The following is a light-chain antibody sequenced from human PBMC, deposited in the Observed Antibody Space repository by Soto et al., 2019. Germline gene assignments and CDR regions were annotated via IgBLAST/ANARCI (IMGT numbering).Light chain of an antibody. CDR3: QQYGRARPT. Sequence: ENVLTQSPDILSLSPGERVTLSCRASQSISNSYLAWYQQKPGPAPRVLIYGASSRDTGIPGRFSGSGSGTDFTLTISRLQPEDFALYYCQQYGRARPTFGRGTKLEIK. CDR2: GAS. V-gene: IGKV3-20*01. J-gene: IGKJ2*01. CDR1: QSISNSY.